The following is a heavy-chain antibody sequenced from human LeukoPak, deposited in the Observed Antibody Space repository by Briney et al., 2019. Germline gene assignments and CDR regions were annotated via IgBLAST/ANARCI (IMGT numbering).Heavy chain of an antibody. D-gene: IGHD5-12*01. J-gene: IGHJ4*02. CDR1: GFTFSSYA. CDR3: ARGPSGYHNT. Sequence: GGSLRLSCAASGFTFSSYAMTWVRQAPGKGLEWVSAISGSGGSTYYADSVKGRFTISRDNSKNTLYLQMNSLRAEDTAVYYCARGPSGYHNTGGQGTLVTVSS. CDR2: ISGSGGST. V-gene: IGHV3-23*01.